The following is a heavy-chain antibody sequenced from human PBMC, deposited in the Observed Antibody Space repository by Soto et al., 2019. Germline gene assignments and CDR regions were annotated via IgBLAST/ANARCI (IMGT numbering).Heavy chain of an antibody. V-gene: IGHV3-7*03. CDR2: IKQDGSEK. CDR1: GFTFSSYW. CDR3: ARVKTPYYYYYGMDV. Sequence: PGGSLRLSCAASGFTFSSYWMSWFRQAPGKGLEWVANIKQDGSEKYYVDSVKGRFTISRDNAKNSLYLQMNSLGAEDTAVYYCARVKTPYYYYYGMDVWGQGTTVTVS. D-gene: IGHD2-15*01. J-gene: IGHJ6*02.